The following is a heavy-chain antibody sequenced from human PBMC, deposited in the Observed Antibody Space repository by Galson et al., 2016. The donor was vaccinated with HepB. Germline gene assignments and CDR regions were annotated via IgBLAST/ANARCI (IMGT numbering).Heavy chain of an antibody. D-gene: IGHD3-22*01. J-gene: IGHJ4*02. CDR1: GFTFSSYA. CDR3: ARDGYYESSGYSEKGGFDY. Sequence: SLRLSCAGSGFTFSSYAIHWVRQAPGKGLEWVAVLSYDGSNKYYGDSVKGRFTISRDNSKNTLYLQTSSLRAEDTAVYYCARDGYYESSGYSEKGGFDYWGQGTLVTVSS. CDR2: LSYDGSNK. V-gene: IGHV3-30*04.